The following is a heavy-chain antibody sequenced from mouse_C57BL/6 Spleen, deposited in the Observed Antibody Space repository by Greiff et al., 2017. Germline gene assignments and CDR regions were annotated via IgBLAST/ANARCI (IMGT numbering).Heavy chain of an antibody. CDR3: ARSGAQATAMDY. D-gene: IGHD3-2*02. J-gene: IGHJ4*01. CDR2: IYPGDGDT. CDR1: GYAFRSYW. Sequence: QVQLQQSGAELVKPGASVKISCKASGYAFRSYWMNWVKQRPGKGLEWIGQIYPGDGDTNYNGKFKGKATLTADKSSSTAYMQLSSLTSEDSAVYFCARSGAQATAMDYWGQGTSVTVSS. V-gene: IGHV1-80*01.